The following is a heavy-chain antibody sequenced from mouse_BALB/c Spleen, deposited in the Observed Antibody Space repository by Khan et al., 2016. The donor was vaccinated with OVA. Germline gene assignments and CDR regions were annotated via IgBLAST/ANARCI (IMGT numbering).Heavy chain of an antibody. Sequence: QVQLKESAPGLVAASPSLAITFSASGSPLITSGVNWVRQSPGQCLEWLGILWAGGCTDYNSSLMSRLSLFKDNSKSQAFLTMNSLQPDDTALYSLAIETSYCVDYGAMDYWDQGASVTVTS. CDR2: LWAGGCT. CDR1: GSPLITSG. V-gene: IGHV2-9*02. J-gene: IGHJ4*01. D-gene: IGHD2-13*01. CDR3: AIETSYCVDYGAMDY.